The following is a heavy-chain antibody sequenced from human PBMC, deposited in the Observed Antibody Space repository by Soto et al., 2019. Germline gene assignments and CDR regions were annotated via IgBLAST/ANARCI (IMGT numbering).Heavy chain of an antibody. J-gene: IGHJ5*02. V-gene: IGHV3-23*01. CDR1: GFTFSSYA. CDR3: AKVPYCSSTSCRGDWFDP. Sequence: GGSLRLSCAASGFTFSSYAMSWVRQAPGKGLEWVSAISGSGGSTYYADSVKGRFTISRDNSKNTLYLQMNSLRAEDTAVYYCAKVPYCSSTSCRGDWFDPWGQGTLVTVSS. D-gene: IGHD2-2*01. CDR2: ISGSGGST.